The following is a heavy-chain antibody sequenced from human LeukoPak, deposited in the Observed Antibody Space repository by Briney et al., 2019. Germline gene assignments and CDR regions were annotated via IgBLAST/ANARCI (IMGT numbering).Heavy chain of an antibody. V-gene: IGHV4-59*01. D-gene: IGHD3-10*01. Sequence: SETLSLTCTVSSGSINNYYWSWIRQPPGKGLEWIGYIYYTGSTNYNPSLKSRVTISVDTSNNRFSLKLSSVTAADTAVYFCARFSTMLDYWGQGTLVTVSS. CDR1: SGSINNYY. CDR2: IYYTGST. J-gene: IGHJ4*02. CDR3: ARFSTMLDY.